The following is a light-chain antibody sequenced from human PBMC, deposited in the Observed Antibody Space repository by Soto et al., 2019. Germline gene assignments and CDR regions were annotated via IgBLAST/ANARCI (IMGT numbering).Light chain of an antibody. CDR3: QQYNSYWT. Sequence: DIQMTQSPSTLSASVGDRVTITCRASKSISSWLDWYQQKPGKAPRVLIYDASSLAGGVPSRFSGGGSGTEFTLTISSLHPDDFATYYCQQYNSYWTFGQGTMVEIK. CDR1: KSISSW. V-gene: IGKV1-5*01. J-gene: IGKJ1*01. CDR2: DAS.